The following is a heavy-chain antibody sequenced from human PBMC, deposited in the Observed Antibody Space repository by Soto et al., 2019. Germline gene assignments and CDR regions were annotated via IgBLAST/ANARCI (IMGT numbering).Heavy chain of an antibody. CDR1: GYSFTSYC. D-gene: IGHD1-26*01. V-gene: IGHV5-51*01. Sequence: GESLKIYCECSGYSFTSYCIGWVRQMPGKGLEWVGIICPGDSDSRYSPSFQGQVTISADKSISTAYVQWSSLKASDTAIYYCARGRRSIVVATNFDFWGQGTLVTVSS. CDR3: ARGRRSIVVATNFDF. CDR2: ICPGDSDS. J-gene: IGHJ4*02.